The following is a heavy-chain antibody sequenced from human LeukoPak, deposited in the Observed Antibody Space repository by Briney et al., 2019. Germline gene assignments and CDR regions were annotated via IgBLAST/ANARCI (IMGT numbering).Heavy chain of an antibody. D-gene: IGHD3-22*01. CDR2: ISGSGGSGGNT. CDR3: AKSDSYYYDSSGYYTGYFDY. Sequence: PGGSLRPSCAASGFTFSSYAMSWVRQAPGKGLEWVSGISGSGGSGGNTYYTDSVKGRFTISRDNSKNTLYLQMNSLRAEDTAVYYCAKSDSYYYDSSGYYTGYFDYWGQGTLVTVSS. V-gene: IGHV3-23*01. J-gene: IGHJ4*02. CDR1: GFTFSSYA.